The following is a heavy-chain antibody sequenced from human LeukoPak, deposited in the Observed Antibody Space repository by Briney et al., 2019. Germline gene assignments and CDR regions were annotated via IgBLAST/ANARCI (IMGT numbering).Heavy chain of an antibody. V-gene: IGHV1-69*02. CDR1: GGTFSSYT. CDR3: ARGVYCSSTSCYGSLFDY. D-gene: IGHD2-2*01. J-gene: IGHJ4*02. CDR2: IIPIFGIA. Sequence: ASVKVSCKASGGTFSSYTISWVRQAPGQGVEWMGRIIPIFGIANYAQKFQGRVTITADKSTSTAYMEPSSLRSEDTAVYYCARGVYCSSTSCYGSLFDYWGQGTLVTVSS.